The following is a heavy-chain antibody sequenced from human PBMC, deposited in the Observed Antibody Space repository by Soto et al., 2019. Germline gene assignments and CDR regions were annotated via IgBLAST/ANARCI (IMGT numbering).Heavy chain of an antibody. Sequence: PSETLSLTCTVSGGSISSYYWSWIRQPPGKGLEWIGYIYYSGSTNYNPSLKSRVTISVDTSKNQFSLELSSVTAADTAVYYCARDRPAAAGTFGRRFDYWGQGTLDTVSS. D-gene: IGHD6-13*01. CDR1: GGSISSYY. V-gene: IGHV4-59*01. J-gene: IGHJ4*02. CDR3: ARDRPAAAGTFGRRFDY. CDR2: IYYSGST.